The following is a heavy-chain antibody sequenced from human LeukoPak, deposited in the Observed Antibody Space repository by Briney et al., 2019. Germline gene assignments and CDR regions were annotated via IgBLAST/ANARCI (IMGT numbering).Heavy chain of an antibody. D-gene: IGHD6-13*01. J-gene: IGHJ6*03. V-gene: IGHV1-24*01. Sequence: SVKVSCKVSGYTLTELSMHWVRQAPGKGLEWMGGFDPEGGETIYAQKFQGRVTMTEDTSTDTAYMELSSLRSEDTAVYYCATDRGVAAAGTYYYYMDVWGKGTTVTVSS. CDR2: FDPEGGET. CDR1: GYTLTELS. CDR3: ATDRGVAAAGTYYYYMDV.